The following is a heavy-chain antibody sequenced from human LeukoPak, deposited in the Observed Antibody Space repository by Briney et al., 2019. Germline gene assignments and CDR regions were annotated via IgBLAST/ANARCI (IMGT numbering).Heavy chain of an antibody. D-gene: IGHD5-18*01. CDR2: INHSGST. CDR3: AREKRGYSYGVPTVWFDP. Sequence: PSETLSLTCAVYGGSFSGYYWSWIRQPPGKGLEWIGEINHSGSTNYNPSLKSRVTISVDTSKNQFSLKLSSVTAADTAVYYCAREKRGYSYGVPTVWFDPWGQGTLVTVSS. V-gene: IGHV4-34*01. CDR1: GGSFSGYY. J-gene: IGHJ5*02.